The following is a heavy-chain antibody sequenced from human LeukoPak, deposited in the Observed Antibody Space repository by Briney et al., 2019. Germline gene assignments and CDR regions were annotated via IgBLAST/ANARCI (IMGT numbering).Heavy chain of an antibody. J-gene: IGHJ5*02. D-gene: IGHD2-21*02. Sequence: GESLKISCKGSGYSFTSYWIGWVRQMPGKGLEWMGIIYPGDSDTRCSPSFQGQVTISADKSISTAYLQWSSLKASDTAMYYCARLGYCGGDCYSVIGWFDPWGQGTLVTVSS. V-gene: IGHV5-51*01. CDR1: GYSFTSYW. CDR2: IYPGDSDT. CDR3: ARLGYCGGDCYSVIGWFDP.